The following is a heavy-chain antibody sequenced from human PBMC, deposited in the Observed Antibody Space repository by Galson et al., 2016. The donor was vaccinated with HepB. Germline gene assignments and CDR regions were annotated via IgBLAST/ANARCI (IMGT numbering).Heavy chain of an antibody. D-gene: IGHD3-16*02. J-gene: IGHJ4*02. V-gene: IGHV3-23*01. Sequence: SLRLSCAASGFPFSPYAMSWVRQPPGKGLEWVSTLRGSGGVTHHADSVEGRFTISRDNSKNTLYLQMNSLRVEDTALYYCARSGVWGAHRSPDYWGQGTLVTVSS. CDR3: ARSGVWGAHRSPDY. CDR1: GFPFSPYA. CDR2: LRGSGGVT.